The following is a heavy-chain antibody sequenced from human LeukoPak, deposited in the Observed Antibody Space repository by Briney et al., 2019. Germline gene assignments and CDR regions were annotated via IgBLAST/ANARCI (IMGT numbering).Heavy chain of an antibody. J-gene: IGHJ4*02. CDR3: ARTPPNEYGGNTYHFDW. D-gene: IGHD4-23*01. V-gene: IGHV2-70*11. CDR2: IDWDDDE. Sequence: SGPALVKPTQTLTLTCTFSGFSLTTSGMCVSWVRQPPGKALEWLARIDWDDDESYQTSLRTRLSISKDTSKNQVVLTMTDMDPVDTATYYCARTPPNEYGGNTYHFDWWGQGTLVTVSS. CDR1: GFSLTTSGMC.